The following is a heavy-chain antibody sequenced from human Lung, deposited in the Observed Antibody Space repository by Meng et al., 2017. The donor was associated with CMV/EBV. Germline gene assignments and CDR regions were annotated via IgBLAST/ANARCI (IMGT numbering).Heavy chain of an antibody. CDR1: GFTFSSYV. V-gene: IGHV3-23*03. CDR2: IYSGGRST. D-gene: IGHD2-15*01. J-gene: IGHJ5*02. CDR3: VRGSGREWFDP. Sequence: GGSXRLXCAASGFTFSSYVMSWVRQAPGKGLEWVSIIYSGGRSTYYADSVKGRFTISRDNAKNALYLEMNSLRAEDTALYFCVRGSGREWFDPWGQGTLVTVSS.